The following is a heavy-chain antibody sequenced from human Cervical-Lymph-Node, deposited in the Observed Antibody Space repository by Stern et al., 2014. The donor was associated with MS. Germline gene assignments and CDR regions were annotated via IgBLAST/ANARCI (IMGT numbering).Heavy chain of an antibody. D-gene: IGHD6-13*01. CDR2: INAGNGNA. J-gene: IGHJ4*02. Sequence: QDQLVQSGAEVKKPGASVKVSCKASGYTFTNFVMHWVRQAPGQRLEWMGWINAGNGNARYSQRFLGRVTFTRDTSATTAYMELSSLRSEDTAIYYCARVSSSWLWYFDYWGQGTLVSVTS. V-gene: IGHV1-3*01. CDR3: ARVSSSWLWYFDY. CDR1: GYTFTNFV.